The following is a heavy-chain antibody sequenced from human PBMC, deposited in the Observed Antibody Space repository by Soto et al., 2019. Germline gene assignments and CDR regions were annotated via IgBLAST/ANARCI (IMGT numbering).Heavy chain of an antibody. CDR3: AKSPPDDGSGSYYPRIFDY. V-gene: IGHV3-23*01. J-gene: IGHJ4*02. CDR2: ISGSGGST. CDR1: GFTFSSYA. Sequence: GGSLRLSCAASGFTFSSYAMSWVRQAPGKGLEWVSAISGSGGSTYYADSVKGRFTISRDNSKNTLYLQMNSLRAEDTAVYYCAKSPPDDGSGSYYPRIFDYWGQGTLVTGSS. D-gene: IGHD3-10*01.